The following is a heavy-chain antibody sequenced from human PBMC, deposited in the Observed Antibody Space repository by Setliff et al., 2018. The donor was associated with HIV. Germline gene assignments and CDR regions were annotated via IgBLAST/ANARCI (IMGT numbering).Heavy chain of an antibody. CDR1: GYTFTNYG. D-gene: IGHD5-12*01. V-gene: IGHV7-4-1*02. CDR3: AREDTVANSYVARFDF. Sequence: ASVKVSCKASGYTFTNYGVSWVRQAPGQGLEWLGWINTNTGSPTYAQGFSGRFVFSLDTSVDTAHLHISNLKAEDTAIYYCAREDTVANSYVARFDFWGQGTLVTVSS. CDR2: INTNTGSP. J-gene: IGHJ4*02.